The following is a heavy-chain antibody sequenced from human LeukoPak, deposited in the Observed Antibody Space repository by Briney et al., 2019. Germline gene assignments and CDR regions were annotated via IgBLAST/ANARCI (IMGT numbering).Heavy chain of an antibody. J-gene: IGHJ4*02. CDR2: IRYDGSNK. Sequence: GGSLRLSCAASGFTFSSYGMHWVRQAPGKGLEWVAFIRYDGSNKYYADSVKGRFTISRDNAKKSLSLEMNSLRAEDTAVYYCARDHGSGSTDYFDSWGQGTLVTVSA. V-gene: IGHV3-30*02. D-gene: IGHD2-15*01. CDR1: GFTFSSYG. CDR3: ARDHGSGSTDYFDS.